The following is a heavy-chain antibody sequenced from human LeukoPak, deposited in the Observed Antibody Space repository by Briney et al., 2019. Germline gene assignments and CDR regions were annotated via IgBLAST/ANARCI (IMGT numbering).Heavy chain of an antibody. CDR1: GFTFSSHS. CDR3: VRESVYYDSSGYYNVLDY. D-gene: IGHD3-22*01. CDR2: ITSSSDYT. V-gene: IGHV3-21*01. J-gene: IGHJ4*02. Sequence: GGSLRLSCAASGFTFSSHSMNWVRQAPGKGLEWVSVITSSSDYTYYADSLKGRFTVSRDNAKNSLYLQVNSLRAEDTAVYYCVRESVYYDSSGYYNVLDYWGQGPWSPSPQ.